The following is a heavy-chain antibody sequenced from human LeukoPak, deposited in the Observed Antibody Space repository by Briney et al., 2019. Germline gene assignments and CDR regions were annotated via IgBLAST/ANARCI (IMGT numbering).Heavy chain of an antibody. Sequence: PSQTLSLTCTVSGGSISSGSYYWSWIRQPAGKGLEWIGRIYTSGSTNYNPSLKSRVTISVDTSKNRFSLKLSSVTAADTAVYYCASVVRNYDFWSGRADYYYYYMDVWGKGTTVTVSS. J-gene: IGHJ6*03. CDR3: ASVVRNYDFWSGRADYYYYYMDV. CDR1: GGSISSGSYY. V-gene: IGHV4-61*02. D-gene: IGHD3-3*01. CDR2: IYTSGST.